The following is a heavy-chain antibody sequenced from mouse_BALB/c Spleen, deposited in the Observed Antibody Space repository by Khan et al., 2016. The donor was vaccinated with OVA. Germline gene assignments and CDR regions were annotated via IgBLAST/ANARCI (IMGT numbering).Heavy chain of an antibody. CDR1: GYIFTDYL. V-gene: IGHV1-5*01. J-gene: IGHJ3*01. D-gene: IGHD1-1*01. Sequence: VQLQQPGTVLARPGTSVRMSCKASGYIFTDYLMHWVKQRPGQGLEWIGSIYPGNNDTNYNQKFKDKAKLTSVPSASTAYMDFSSLTNEDSAVFYGTRAGYGAFAFWGQGTLVTVSA. CDR3: TRAGYGAFAF. CDR2: IYPGNNDT.